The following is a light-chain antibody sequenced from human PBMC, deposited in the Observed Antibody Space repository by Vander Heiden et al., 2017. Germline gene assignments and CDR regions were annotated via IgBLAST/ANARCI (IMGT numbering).Light chain of an antibody. CDR2: DVS. CDR3: TSYTSSSAWV. CDR1: SRDVGAYNF. Sequence: QSALTQPASVSRSPGQSITISCTGTSRDVGAYNFVSWYQQYPGKAPKLTIYDVSNRPSGVSNRFSGSKSGNTASLTISGLQAEDEADYYCTSYTSSSAWVFGGGTKLTVL. J-gene: IGLJ3*02. V-gene: IGLV2-14*01.